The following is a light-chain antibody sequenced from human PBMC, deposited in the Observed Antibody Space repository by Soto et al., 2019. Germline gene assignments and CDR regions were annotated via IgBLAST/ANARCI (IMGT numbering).Light chain of an antibody. J-gene: IGKJ1*01. V-gene: IGKV1-27*01. CDR3: QNYNSAPWT. CDR2: AAS. CDR1: QAITDY. Sequence: DIQMTQSPSALSASVGDRVTITCRASQAITDYLAWYQQKPGQVPNLLIFAASTLQSGVPSRFSGSGSGTYFNLTITGLQPEDVATYYCQNYNSAPWTFGQGTKVEIK.